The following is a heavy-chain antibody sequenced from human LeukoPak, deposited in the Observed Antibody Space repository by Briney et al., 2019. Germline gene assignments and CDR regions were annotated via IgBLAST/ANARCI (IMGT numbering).Heavy chain of an antibody. J-gene: IGHJ3*02. CDR2: IYHSGST. V-gene: IGHV4-38-2*02. D-gene: IGHD2-8*01. CDR3: ARERLYCTNGVCYDAFDI. Sequence: PSETLSLTCTVSGYSISSGYYWGWIRQPPGKGLEWIGSIYHSGSTYYNPSLKSRVTISVDTSKNQFSLKLSSVTAADTAVYYCARERLYCTNGVCYDAFDIWGQGTMVTVSS. CDR1: GYSISSGYY.